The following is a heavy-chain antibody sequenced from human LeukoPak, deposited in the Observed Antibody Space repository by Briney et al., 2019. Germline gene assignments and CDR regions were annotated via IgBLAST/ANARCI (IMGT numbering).Heavy chain of an antibody. J-gene: IGHJ6*02. CDR3: AREWELLGYYYYGMDV. CDR2: IWYDGSNK. CDR1: VFTFSSYC. D-gene: IGHD1-26*01. V-gene: IGHV3-33*01. Sequence: GRSLRLSCAASVFTFSSYCMHWVRQAPGKGLEWVAVIWYDGSNKYYADSVKGRFTISRDNSKNTLYLQMNSLRAEDTAVYYCAREWELLGYYYYGMDVWGQGTTVTVSS.